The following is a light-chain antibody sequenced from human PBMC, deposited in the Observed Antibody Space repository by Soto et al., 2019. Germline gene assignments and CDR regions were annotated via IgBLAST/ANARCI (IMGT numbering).Light chain of an antibody. V-gene: IGKV3-20*01. J-gene: IGKJ1*01. CDR3: QQYGTSPRS. CDR2: GAS. CDR1: QSVTGSY. Sequence: EIVLTQSPGTLSLSPGDRATLSCRTSQSVTGSYLAWYQHKPGQAPSLLIYGASSRATGIPNRFSGSGSGTDFTLTIIGLEPEDFAVYYCQQYGTSPRSFGQGTKVDIK.